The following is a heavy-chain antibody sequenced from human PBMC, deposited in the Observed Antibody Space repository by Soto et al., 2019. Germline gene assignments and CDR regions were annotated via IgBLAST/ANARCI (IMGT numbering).Heavy chain of an antibody. J-gene: IGHJ4*02. CDR3: AKDDEALKTLAAAGTFFDY. D-gene: IGHD6-13*01. V-gene: IGHV3-23*01. CDR1: GFTFSSYA. Sequence: LRLSCAASGFTFSSYAMSWVRQAPGKGLEWVSAISGSGGSTYYADSVKGRFTISRDNSKNTLYLQMNSLRAEDTAVYYCAKDDEALKTLAAAGTFFDYWGQGTLVTVSS. CDR2: ISGSGGST.